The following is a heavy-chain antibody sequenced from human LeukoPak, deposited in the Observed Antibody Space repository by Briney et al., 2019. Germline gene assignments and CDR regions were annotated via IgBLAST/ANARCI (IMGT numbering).Heavy chain of an antibody. Sequence: SETLSLTCSVSGFSISIGYYWGWIRQPPGKGLEWIGNALHSGNTFYNPSLKSRVAISLDTSRNQLSMRLSSVTAADTAVYYCARLTYYYDSSGYYYVNYFDYWGQGTLVTVSS. CDR3: ARLTYYYDSSGYYYVNYFDY. V-gene: IGHV4-38-2*02. D-gene: IGHD3-22*01. CDR1: GFSISIGYY. J-gene: IGHJ4*02. CDR2: ALHSGNT.